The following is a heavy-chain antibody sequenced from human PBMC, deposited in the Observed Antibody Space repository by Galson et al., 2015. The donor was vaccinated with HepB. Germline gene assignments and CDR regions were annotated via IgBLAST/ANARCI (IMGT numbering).Heavy chain of an antibody. J-gene: IGHJ3*02. CDR2: IKPDGSEK. CDR1: GFTFSTYR. CDR3: VRYVAEAVVGSFDI. V-gene: IGHV3-7*01. Sequence: SLRLSCAASGFTFSTYRMSWVRQAPGKGLEWVANIKPDGSEKYYVDSVQGRFTIFRDNAKNALYLQMKSLRAEDTAVYYCVRYVAEAVVGSFDIWGRGTMVTVSS. D-gene: IGHD6-19*01.